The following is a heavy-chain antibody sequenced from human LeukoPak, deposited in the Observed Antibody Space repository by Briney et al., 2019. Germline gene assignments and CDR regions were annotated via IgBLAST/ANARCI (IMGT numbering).Heavy chain of an antibody. D-gene: IGHD3-22*01. Sequence: GGSLRLSCAVSGFTFSSYSMNWVRQAPGKGLEWVSYISSSSSTIYYADSVKGRFTISRDNAKNSLYLQMNSLRAEDTAVYYCARDSGYYYDSSGDWGQGTLVTVSS. V-gene: IGHV3-48*01. CDR2: ISSSSSTI. CDR3: ARDSGYYYDSSGD. J-gene: IGHJ4*02. CDR1: GFTFSSYS.